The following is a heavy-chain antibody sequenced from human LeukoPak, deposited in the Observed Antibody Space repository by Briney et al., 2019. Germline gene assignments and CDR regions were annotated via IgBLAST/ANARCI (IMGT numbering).Heavy chain of an antibody. J-gene: IGHJ4*02. CDR2: IYYSGST. V-gene: IGHV4-30-4*01. CDR1: GGSISSGDYY. D-gene: IGHD3-10*01. Sequence: SETLSLTCTVSGGSISSGDYYWSWIRQPPGKGLEWIGYIYYSGSTYYNPSLKSRVTISVDTSKNQFSLKLSSVTAADTAVYYCSRRAPMATYYWGQGTLVTVSS. CDR3: SRRAPMATYY.